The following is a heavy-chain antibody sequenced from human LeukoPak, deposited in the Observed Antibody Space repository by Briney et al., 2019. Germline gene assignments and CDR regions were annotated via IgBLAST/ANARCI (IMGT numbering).Heavy chain of an antibody. D-gene: IGHD3-3*01. CDR3: ARHSIAVRFLEWLLGYFDY. J-gene: IGHJ4*02. V-gene: IGHV4-39*01. CDR2: IYYSGST. CDR1: GGSISSSSYY. Sequence: PSETLSLTCTVSGGSISSSSYYWGWIRQPPGKGLEWIGSIYYSGSTYYNPSLKSRVTISVDTSKNQFSLKLSSVTAADTAVYYCARHSIAVRFLEWLLGYFDYWGQGTLVTVSS.